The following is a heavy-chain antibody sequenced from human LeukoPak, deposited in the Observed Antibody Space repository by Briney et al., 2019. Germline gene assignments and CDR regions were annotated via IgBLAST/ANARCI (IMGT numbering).Heavy chain of an antibody. V-gene: IGHV3-33*05. CDR1: GFTFSSYG. J-gene: IGHJ4*02. Sequence: PGGSLRLSCAASGFTFSSYGMHWVRQAPGKGLEWVAVISYDGSNKYYADSVKGRFTISRDNSKNTLYLQMNSLRAEDTAVYYCAKDRGPETEQFFDYWGQGTLVTVSS. D-gene: IGHD6-19*01. CDR3: AKDRGPETEQFFDY. CDR2: ISYDGSNK.